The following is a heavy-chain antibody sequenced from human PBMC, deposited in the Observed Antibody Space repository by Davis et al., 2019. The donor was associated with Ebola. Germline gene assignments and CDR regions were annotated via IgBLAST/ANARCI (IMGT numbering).Heavy chain of an antibody. D-gene: IGHD3-22*01. CDR2: ISSSCSTI. CDR3: AKDSSAQDSSGYYPFDY. V-gene: IGHV3-48*03. CDR1: GFTFSSYE. Sequence: GGSLRLSCAASGFTFSSYEMNWVRQAPGKGLEWVSYISSSCSTIYYADSVKGRFTISRDNAKNSLYLQMNSLRAEDTAVYYCAKDSSAQDSSGYYPFDYWGQGTLVTVSS. J-gene: IGHJ4*02.